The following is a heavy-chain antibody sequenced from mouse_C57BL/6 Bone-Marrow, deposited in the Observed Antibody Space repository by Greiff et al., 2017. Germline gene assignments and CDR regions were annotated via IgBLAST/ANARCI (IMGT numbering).Heavy chain of an antibody. V-gene: IGHV5-6*01. CDR2: ISSGGSYT. D-gene: IGHD1-1*01. Sequence: EVNLVESGGDLVKPGGSLKLSCAASGFTFSSYGMSWVRQTPDKRLEWVATISSGGSYTYYPDSVQGRFTISRDNAKNTLYLQMSSLKSEDTAMYYCARQQLPSFAYWGQGTLVTVSA. CDR3: ARQQLPSFAY. CDR1: GFTFSSYG. J-gene: IGHJ3*01.